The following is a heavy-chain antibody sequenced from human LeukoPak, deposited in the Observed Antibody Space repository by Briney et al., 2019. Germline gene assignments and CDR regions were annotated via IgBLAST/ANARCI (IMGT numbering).Heavy chain of an antibody. V-gene: IGHV3-21*01. CDR3: ARELSGRVDY. CDR2: ISSSSSYI. D-gene: IGHD1-26*01. J-gene: IGHJ4*02. CDR1: GFTFSSYE. Sequence: PGGSLRLSCAASGFTFSSYEMNWVRQAPGKGLEWVSSISSSSSYIYYADSVKGRFTISRDNAKNSLYLQMNSLRAEDTAVYYCARELSGRVDYWGQGTLVTVSS.